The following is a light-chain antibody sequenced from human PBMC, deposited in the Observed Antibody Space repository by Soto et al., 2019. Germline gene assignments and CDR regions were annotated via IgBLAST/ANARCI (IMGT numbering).Light chain of an antibody. CDR1: QFIERW. J-gene: IGKJ1*01. Sequence: DIPMTPSPSTLSASVGYRVTITCRASQFIERWLAWYQQKPGKAPQYLIFDASSLYGGVPLRFSGSGSGTEFTLTITSLQPEDFASYCCQTVNSYAYAFGQGTKVDIK. V-gene: IGKV1-5*01. CDR2: DAS. CDR3: QTVNSYAYA.